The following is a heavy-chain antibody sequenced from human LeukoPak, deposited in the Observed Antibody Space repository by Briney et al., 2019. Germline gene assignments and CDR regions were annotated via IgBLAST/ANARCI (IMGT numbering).Heavy chain of an antibody. CDR3: AREKGHLMEVDV. Sequence: SETLSLTCAVSGDSIRSDSWWIWVRQAPGKGLQWIGERYHDGRRTYNPSLKSRVSISLDESENQFSLELTSVTAADTAVYFCAREKGHLMEVDVWGQGTTVTVSS. J-gene: IGHJ6*02. CDR2: RYHDGRR. V-gene: IGHV4-4*02. CDR1: GDSIRSDSW. D-gene: IGHD3-3*01.